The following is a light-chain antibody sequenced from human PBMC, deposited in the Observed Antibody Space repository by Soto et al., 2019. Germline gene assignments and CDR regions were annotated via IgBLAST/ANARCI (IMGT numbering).Light chain of an antibody. CDR3: SLYAGPSTPMYA. J-gene: IGLJ1*01. CDR2: EVS. Sequence: QSVLTQPASVSGSPGQSITISCTGTSSDVGSYNYVSWYQHHPGKAPKLMISEVSNRPSGISNRFSGSKSGNTASLTISGLQAEDEADYYCSLYAGPSTPMYAFGTGTKVTVL. CDR1: SSDVGSYNY. V-gene: IGLV2-14*01.